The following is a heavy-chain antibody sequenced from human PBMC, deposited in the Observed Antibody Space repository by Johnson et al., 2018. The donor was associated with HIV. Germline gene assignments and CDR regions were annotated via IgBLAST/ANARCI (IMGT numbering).Heavy chain of an antibody. J-gene: IGHJ3*02. Sequence: VQLVESGGGLVKPGGSLRLSCAASGFTVSSNYMSWVRQAPGKGLEWVSVIYSGGSTYYADSVKGRFTISRDNSKNTLYLQMNSLRAEDTAVYYCARDSPFDAFDIWGQGTMVTVSS. CDR2: IYSGGST. CDR3: ARDSPFDAFDI. CDR1: GFTVSSNY. V-gene: IGHV3-66*01.